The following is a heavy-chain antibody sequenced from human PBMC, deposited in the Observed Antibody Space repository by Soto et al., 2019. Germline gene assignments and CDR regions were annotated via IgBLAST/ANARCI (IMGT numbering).Heavy chain of an antibody. V-gene: IGHV1-69*01. D-gene: IGHD1-26*01. CDR3: ARVVVGSRLSLDD. CDR1: GGTFSRYT. Sequence: QVQLVQSGAEVKKPGSSVTVSCKASGGTFSRYTISWVRQAPGQGREWMAGISPIVGTPIYAQKFQDRVTITADDTTMTAYMEMNRLTSADTAVSYFARVVVGSRLSLDDWGQGTLVTISS. CDR2: ISPIVGTP. J-gene: IGHJ4*02.